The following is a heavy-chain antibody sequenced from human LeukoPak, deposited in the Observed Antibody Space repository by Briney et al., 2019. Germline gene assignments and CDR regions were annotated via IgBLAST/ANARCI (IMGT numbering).Heavy chain of an antibody. CDR3: AGLPGGYYESSGPE. V-gene: IGHV3-21*01. CDR2: ISSSSSYK. Sequence: PGGSLRLSCAASGFTFSSYSMNWVRHAPGKGLEGVSSISSSSSYKYYADSVKGRFTISRDNAKNTLYLQMNSLRAEDAAVYYCAGLPGGYYESSGPEWGQGTLVTVSS. CDR1: GFTFSSYS. J-gene: IGHJ4*02. D-gene: IGHD3-22*01.